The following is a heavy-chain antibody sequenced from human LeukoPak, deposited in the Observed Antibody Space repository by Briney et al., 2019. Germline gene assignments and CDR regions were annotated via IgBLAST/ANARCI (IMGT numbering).Heavy chain of an antibody. CDR1: GFTFSSYA. V-gene: IGHV3-23*01. CDR3: AKEVDTAMDDYYYYGMDV. Sequence: GGSLKLSCAASGFTFSSYAMSWVRQAPGKGLEWVSAISGSGGSTYYADSVKGRFTISRDNSKNTLYLQMNSLRAEDTAVYYCAKEVDTAMDDYYYYGMDVWGKGTTVTVSS. D-gene: IGHD5-18*01. J-gene: IGHJ6*04. CDR2: ISGSGGST.